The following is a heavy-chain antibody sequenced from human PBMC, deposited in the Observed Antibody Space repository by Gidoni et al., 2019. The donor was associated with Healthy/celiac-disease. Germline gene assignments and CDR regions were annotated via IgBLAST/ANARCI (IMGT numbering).Heavy chain of an antibody. V-gene: IGHV3-23*01. Sequence: EVQLLESGGGLVQPGGSLRLSCGASGFTFSSYAMSLVRQAPGKGLEWVSAISGSGGSTYYADSVKGRFTISRDNSKNTLYLQMNSLRAEDTAVYYCAKDRAGLEWFHDYWGQGTLVTVSS. CDR3: AKDRAGLEWFHDY. CDR1: GFTFSSYA. CDR2: ISGSGGST. J-gene: IGHJ4*02. D-gene: IGHD3-3*01.